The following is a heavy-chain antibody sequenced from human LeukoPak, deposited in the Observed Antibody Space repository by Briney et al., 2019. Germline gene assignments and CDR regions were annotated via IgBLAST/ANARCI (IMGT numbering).Heavy chain of an antibody. V-gene: IGHV3-7*01. Sequence: PGGTLRLSSAASVFSFSSYRMSWVPPAPGKGRERVANIKQEVSEKHNVDSAKGEFTISRDNAKSSLYLPMNSLRAEATAVYYCARGCSGGICYESKFDPWGQGTLVTVSS. CDR2: IKQEVSEK. D-gene: IGHD2-15*01. CDR3: ARGCSGGICYESKFDP. J-gene: IGHJ5*02. CDR1: VFSFSSYR.